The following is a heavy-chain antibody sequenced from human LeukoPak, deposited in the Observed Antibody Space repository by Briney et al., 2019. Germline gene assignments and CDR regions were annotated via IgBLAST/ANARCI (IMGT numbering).Heavy chain of an antibody. Sequence: SETLSLTCAVYGGSFSGYYWSWIRQPPGKGLEWIGYIYYSGSTYYNPSLKSRVTISVDTSKNQFSLKLSSVTAADTAVYYCAREINGSSSSDYYGMDVWGQGTTVTVSS. CDR3: AREINGSSSSDYYGMDV. J-gene: IGHJ6*02. CDR1: GGSFSGYY. D-gene: IGHD6-13*01. V-gene: IGHV4-34*09. CDR2: IYYSGST.